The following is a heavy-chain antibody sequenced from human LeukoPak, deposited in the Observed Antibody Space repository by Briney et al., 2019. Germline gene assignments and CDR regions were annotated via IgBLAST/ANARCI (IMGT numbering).Heavy chain of an antibody. Sequence: GGSLRLSCAASGFTFSSYSMNWVRQAPGKGLEWVSSISSSSSYIYYADSVKGRFTISRDNAKNSLYLQMNSLRAEDTAVYYCARVITGTVAGNGGFDYWGQGTLVTVSS. V-gene: IGHV3-21*01. D-gene: IGHD6-19*01. CDR3: ARVITGTVAGNGGFDY. J-gene: IGHJ4*02. CDR2: ISSSSSYI. CDR1: GFTFSSYS.